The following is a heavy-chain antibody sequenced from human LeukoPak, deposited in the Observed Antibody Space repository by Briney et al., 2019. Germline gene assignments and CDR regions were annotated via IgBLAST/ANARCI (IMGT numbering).Heavy chain of an antibody. Sequence: SETLSLTCTVSGGSISSYYWSWIRQPAGKGLEWIGRIYTSGSTNYNPPLKSRVTMSVDTSKNQFSLKLSSVTAADTAVYYCARHKSTYYYDSSGYLYFDYWGQGTLVTVSS. J-gene: IGHJ4*02. V-gene: IGHV4-4*07. CDR2: IYTSGST. CDR1: GGSISSYY. D-gene: IGHD3-22*01. CDR3: ARHKSTYYYDSSGYLYFDY.